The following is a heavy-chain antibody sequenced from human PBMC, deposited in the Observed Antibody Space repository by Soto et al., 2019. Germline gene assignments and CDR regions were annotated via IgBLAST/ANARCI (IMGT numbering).Heavy chain of an antibody. CDR1: GYTFTSYY. D-gene: IGHD6-13*01. J-gene: IGHJ5*02. CDR2: INPSGGST. V-gene: IGHV1-46*01. CDR3: ARDGEVAAAGTENWFDP. Sequence: GASVKVSCKASGYTFTSYYMHWVRQAPGQGLEWMGIINPSGGSTSYAQKFQGRVTMTRDTSTSTVYMELSSLRSEDTAVYYCARDGEVAAAGTENWFDPWGQGTLVTVSS.